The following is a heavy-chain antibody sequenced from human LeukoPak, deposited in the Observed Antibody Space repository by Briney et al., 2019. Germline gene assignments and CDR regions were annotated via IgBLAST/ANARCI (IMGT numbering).Heavy chain of an antibody. J-gene: IGHJ4*02. CDR3: ARDGGTSGIDF. D-gene: IGHD2-2*01. CDR1: GFTVSNYY. Sequence: PGGSLRLSCAASGFTVSNYYMTWVRQAPGKGLEWVSTTYSGGRTYYTDSVKGRFTISRDNSKTALYLQMNSLRSEDTALYYCARDGGTSGIDFWGQGTLVTVSS. V-gene: IGHV3-53*01. CDR2: TYSGGRT.